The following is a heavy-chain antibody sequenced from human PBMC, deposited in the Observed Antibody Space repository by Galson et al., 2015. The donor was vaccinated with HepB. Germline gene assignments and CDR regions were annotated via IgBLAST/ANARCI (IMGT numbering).Heavy chain of an antibody. J-gene: IGHJ4*02. D-gene: IGHD6-19*01. CDR2: ISGSGDSV. Sequence: SLRLSCAASGFPFNTYAMSWVRQAPGKGLEWVSGISGSGDSVYYGDSVKGRFTISRDNSKDTLYLQMNSLRVEDTAVYYCAKRYKAKGIPVAGDFDCWGQGTQVTVSS. CDR1: GFPFNTYA. V-gene: IGHV3-23*02. CDR3: AKRYKAKGIPVAGDFDC.